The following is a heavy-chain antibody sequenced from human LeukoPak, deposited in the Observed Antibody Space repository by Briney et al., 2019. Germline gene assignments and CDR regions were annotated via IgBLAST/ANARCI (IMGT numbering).Heavy chain of an antibody. Sequence: GGSLRLSCSASGFTFSSYGMHWVRQAPGKGLEWVAVISYDGSNKYYADSVKGRFTISRDNSKDTLYLQMNTLRVEDTAVYYCAKPYGSRDPNFDHWGQGTLVTVSS. V-gene: IGHV3-30*18. CDR3: AKPYGSRDPNFDH. D-gene: IGHD2-2*01. CDR1: GFTFSSYG. CDR2: ISYDGSNK. J-gene: IGHJ4*02.